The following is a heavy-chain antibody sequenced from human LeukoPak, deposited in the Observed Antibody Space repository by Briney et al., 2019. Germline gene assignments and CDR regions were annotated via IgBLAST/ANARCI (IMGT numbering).Heavy chain of an antibody. V-gene: IGHV3-30*19. D-gene: IGHD6-13*01. CDR2: ISYDGSNK. J-gene: IGHJ4*02. CDR1: GFTFNTYG. Sequence: GGSLRLSCAASGFTFNTYGMHWVRQAPGKGLEWEAVISYDGSNKYYADSVKGRFTISRDNSKNTLYLQMNSLRAEDTAVYYCAREHLGSSWYYYYFDYWGQGTLVTVSS. CDR3: AREHLGSSWYYYYFDY.